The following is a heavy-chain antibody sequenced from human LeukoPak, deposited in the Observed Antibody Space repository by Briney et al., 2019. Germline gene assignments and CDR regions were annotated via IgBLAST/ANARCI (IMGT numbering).Heavy chain of an antibody. Sequence: SETLSLTCAVSGYSFSSGYYWGWIRQPPGKGLEWIGSIYHSGSTYYNPSLKSRVTISVDTSKNQFSLKLSSVTAADTAVYYCARGSYDGYNDYWGQGTLVTVSS. V-gene: IGHV4-38-2*01. CDR2: IYHSGST. CDR3: ARGSYDGYNDY. D-gene: IGHD3-16*01. CDR1: GYSFSSGYY. J-gene: IGHJ4*02.